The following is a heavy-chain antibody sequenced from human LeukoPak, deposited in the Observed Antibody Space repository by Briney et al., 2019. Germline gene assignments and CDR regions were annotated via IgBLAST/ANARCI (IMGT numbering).Heavy chain of an antibody. V-gene: IGHV4-4*09. Sequence: SETLSLACTVSGGSISSYYWSWIRQPPGKGLEWIGYIYTSGSTNYNPSLKSRVTISVDTSKNQFSLKLSSVTAADTAVYYCARTGYSSGSDYWGQGTLVTVSS. CDR1: GGSISSYY. CDR3: ARTGYSSGSDY. J-gene: IGHJ4*02. D-gene: IGHD6-19*01. CDR2: IYTSGST.